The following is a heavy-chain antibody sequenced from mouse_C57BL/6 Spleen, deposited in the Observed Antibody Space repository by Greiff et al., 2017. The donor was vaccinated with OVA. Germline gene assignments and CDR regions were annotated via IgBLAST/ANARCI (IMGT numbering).Heavy chain of an antibody. D-gene: IGHD2-3*01. CDR1: GYTFTSYW. V-gene: IGHV1-7*01. CDR2: INPSSGYT. Sequence: QVHVKQSGAELAKPGASVKLSCKASGYTFTSYWMHWVKQRPGQGLEWIGYINPSSGYTKYNQKFKDKATLTADKSSSTAYMQLSSLTYEDSAVYYCARSVYDGYYGFAYWGQGTLVTVSA. CDR3: ARSVYDGYYGFAY. J-gene: IGHJ3*01.